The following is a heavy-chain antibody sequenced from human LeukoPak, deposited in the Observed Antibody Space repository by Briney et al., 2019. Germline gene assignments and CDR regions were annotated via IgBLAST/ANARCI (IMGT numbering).Heavy chain of an antibody. CDR2: ISAYNGNT. Sequence: ASVTVSCKASGYTFTSYGISWVRQAPGQGLEWMGWISAYNGNTNYAQKFQGRVTMTTDTSTSTAYMELRSLRSDDTVVYYCARDYYGSSGYYPWGQGTLVTVSS. CDR1: GYTFTSYG. D-gene: IGHD3-22*01. CDR3: ARDYYGSSGYYP. J-gene: IGHJ5*02. V-gene: IGHV1-18*01.